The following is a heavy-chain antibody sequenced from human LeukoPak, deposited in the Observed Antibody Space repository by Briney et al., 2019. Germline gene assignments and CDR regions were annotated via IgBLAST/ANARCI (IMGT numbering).Heavy chain of an antibody. J-gene: IGHJ4*02. CDR3: ARSRVVRTVAYFDL. CDR1: GFSFSRYA. Sequence: PGGSLRLSCAASGFSFSRYAMNWVRQAPGKGLEWVSYINAESSDILYPDSVRGRFTISRDNAKNSLYLQMNSLRAEDTAIYYCARSRVVRTVAYFDLWGQGTLVTVSS. D-gene: IGHD3-3*01. V-gene: IGHV3-21*05. CDR2: INAESSDI.